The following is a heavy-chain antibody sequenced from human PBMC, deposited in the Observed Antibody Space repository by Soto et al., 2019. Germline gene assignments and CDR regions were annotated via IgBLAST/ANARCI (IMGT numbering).Heavy chain of an antibody. V-gene: IGHV4-4*02. D-gene: IGHD1-26*01. Sequence: QVQLQESGPGLVKPSGTLSLTCAVSGGSISSSNWWSWVRQPPGKGLEWIGEIYHSGSTNYNPSLKSRVTISVDRSRNQVSLKLSSVTAADTAVYYCARVSGSYYYGMDVWGQGTTVTVSS. CDR1: GGSISSSNW. CDR2: IYHSGST. CDR3: ARVSGSYYYGMDV. J-gene: IGHJ6*02.